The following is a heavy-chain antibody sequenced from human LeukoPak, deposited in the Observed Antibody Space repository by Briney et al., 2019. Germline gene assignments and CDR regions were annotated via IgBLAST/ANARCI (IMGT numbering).Heavy chain of an antibody. CDR1: GGSISGYY. J-gene: IGHJ5*01. CDR2: IYNSGIT. CDR3: ARSVPSLDYLFDS. V-gene: IGHV4-59*08. D-gene: IGHD4-11*01. Sequence: SETLSLTCTVSGGSISGYYWTWIRQLPGKGLEWIGYIYNSGITNYNPSLKSRVTVSVDTSKNQFTLRLTSVTAADTAVYYCARSVPSLDYLFDSWGHGTLVTVSS.